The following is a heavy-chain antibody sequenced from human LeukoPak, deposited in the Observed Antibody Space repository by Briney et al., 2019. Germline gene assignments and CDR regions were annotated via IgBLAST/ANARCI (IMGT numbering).Heavy chain of an antibody. CDR1: GYTFTSYD. CDR3: ARGGPVAATHKYFQH. V-gene: IGHV1-8*01. D-gene: IGHD6-19*01. J-gene: IGHJ1*01. CDR2: VHPNSGNT. Sequence: ASVKVSCKASGYTFTSYDINWVRQATGQGLEWMGWVHPNSGNTGYAQNFQGRVTMTRNTSISTAYMELSSLRSEDTAVYYCARGGPVAATHKYFQHWGQGTLVTVSS.